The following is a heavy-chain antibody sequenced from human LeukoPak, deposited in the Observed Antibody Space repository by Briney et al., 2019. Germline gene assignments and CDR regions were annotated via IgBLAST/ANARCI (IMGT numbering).Heavy chain of an antibody. D-gene: IGHD6-6*01. CDR3: ATSSSSSARYYFDY. CDR1: GFTFSSYA. J-gene: IGHJ4*02. V-gene: IGHV3-23*01. Sequence: PGGSLRLSCAASGFTFSSYAMSWVRQAPGKGLEWVSAISGSGGSTYYADSVKGRSTISRDNSKNTLYLQMNSLRAEDTAVYYCATSSSSSARYYFDYWGQGTLVTVSS. CDR2: ISGSGGST.